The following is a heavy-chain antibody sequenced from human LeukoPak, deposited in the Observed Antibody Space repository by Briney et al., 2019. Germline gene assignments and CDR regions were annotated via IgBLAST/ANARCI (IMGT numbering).Heavy chain of an antibody. J-gene: IGHJ4*02. CDR1: EFSVGSNY. D-gene: IGHD3-22*01. CDR3: AKPIGYYYDSSGYYPFDY. Sequence: GGSLRLSCAASEFSVGSNYMTWVRQAPGKGLEWVSLIYSGGSTYYADSVKGRFTISRDNSKNTLYLQMNSLRAEDTVVYYCAKPIGYYYDSSGYYPFDYWGQGTLVTVSS. CDR2: IYSGGST. V-gene: IGHV3-53*01.